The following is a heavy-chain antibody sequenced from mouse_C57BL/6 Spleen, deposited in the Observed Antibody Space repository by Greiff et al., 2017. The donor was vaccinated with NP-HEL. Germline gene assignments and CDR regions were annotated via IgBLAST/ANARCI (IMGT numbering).Heavy chain of an antibody. CDR2: IDPENGDT. D-gene: IGHD2-3*01. CDR1: GFNIKDDY. J-gene: IGHJ1*03. V-gene: IGHV14-4*01. CDR3: TLYDGYSHWYFDV. Sequence: EVQLQQSGAELVRPGASVKLSCTASGFNIKDDYMHWVKQRPEQGLEWIGWIDPENGDTEYASKFQGKATITADPSSNTAYLQLSSLTSEDTAVEYCTLYDGYSHWYFDVWGTGTTVTVSS.